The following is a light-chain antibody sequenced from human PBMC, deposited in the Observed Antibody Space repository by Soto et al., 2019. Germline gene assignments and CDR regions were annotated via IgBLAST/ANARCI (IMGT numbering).Light chain of an antibody. J-gene: IGKJ5*01. CDR2: DAS. CDR1: QSVSGN. Sequence: VITHSPSTLSVSPGERATLSCRASQSVSGNLAWYQQKPGQAPRLLIYDASTRATGFPARFSGSGSGTEFTLTISSLQSEDFAVYYCQQYINWPPITFGQGTRLEIK. V-gene: IGKV3-15*01. CDR3: QQYINWPPIT.